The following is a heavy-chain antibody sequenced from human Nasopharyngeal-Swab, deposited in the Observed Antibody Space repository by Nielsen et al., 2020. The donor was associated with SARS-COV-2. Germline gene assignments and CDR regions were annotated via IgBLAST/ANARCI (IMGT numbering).Heavy chain of an antibody. D-gene: IGHD3-3*01. CDR1: VYTFTGYY. CDR2: INPNSGGT. CDR3: ASGGDFWSGWELDYFYYYGMDV. J-gene: IGHJ6*02. Sequence: ASVQVSFKASVYTFTGYYLHWVRHAPEQGLEWMGRINPNSGGTNYGQKSQGRVTMTRDTSISTVYMELSRLRFDDTAVYYCASGGDFWSGWELDYFYYYGMDVWGQGTTVTVSS. V-gene: IGHV1-2*06.